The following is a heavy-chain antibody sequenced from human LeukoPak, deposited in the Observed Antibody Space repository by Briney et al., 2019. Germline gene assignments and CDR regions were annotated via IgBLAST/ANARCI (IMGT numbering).Heavy chain of an antibody. V-gene: IGHV3-48*01. CDR2: ISSSSSTI. CDR1: GFTFSSYS. Sequence: GGSLRLSCAASGFTFSSYSMNWVRQAPGKGLEWVSYISSSSSTIYYADSVKGRFTISRDNAKNSLYLQMNSLRAEDTAVYYCAKDSFITMIVVVTPDYWGQGTLVTVSS. J-gene: IGHJ4*02. CDR3: AKDSFITMIVVVTPDY. D-gene: IGHD3-22*01.